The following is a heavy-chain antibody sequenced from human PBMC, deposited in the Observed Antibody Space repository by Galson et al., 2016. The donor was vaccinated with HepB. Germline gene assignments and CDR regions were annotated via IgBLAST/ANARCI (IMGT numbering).Heavy chain of an antibody. D-gene: IGHD3-10*01. J-gene: IGHJ2*01. CDR3: AKLGRAYYDGFNGVDWYFDL. V-gene: IGHV3-23*01. CDR2: VSGSASGT. CDR1: GFTFSTYA. Sequence: SLRLSCAASGFTFSTYAMSWVRQAPGKGLEWVSGVSGSASGTYYADSVKGRFTISRDNSKNMLFLQVNSLRAEDTAVYYCAKLGRAYYDGFNGVDWYFDLWGRGTLVTVSS.